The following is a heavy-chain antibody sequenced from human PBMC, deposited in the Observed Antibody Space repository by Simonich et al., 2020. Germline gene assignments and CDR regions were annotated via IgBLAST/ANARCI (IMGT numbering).Heavy chain of an antibody. CDR3: ARDTSYYGSGSYYFDY. CDR1: GFTFSSYS. CDR2: ISSSSSYI. D-gene: IGHD3-10*01. Sequence: GGGLVKPGGSLRLSCAASGFTFSSYSMNWVRQAPGKGLEWVSSISSSSSYIYYADSLKGRFNISRDNAKNSLYLQMNSLRAEDTAVYYCARDTSYYGSGSYYFDYWGQGTLVTVSS. J-gene: IGHJ4*02. V-gene: IGHV3-21*01.